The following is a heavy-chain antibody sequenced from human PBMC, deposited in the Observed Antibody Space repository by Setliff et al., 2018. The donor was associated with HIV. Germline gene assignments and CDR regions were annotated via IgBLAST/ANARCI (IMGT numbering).Heavy chain of an antibody. J-gene: IGHJ4*02. D-gene: IGHD7-27*01. CDR2: INPSGGST. Sequence: ASVKVSCKVSGYTLTELSMHWVRQAPGKGLEWMGIINPSGGSTSYAQKFQGRVTMTRDTSINAAYLDLSGLTSDDTAVYYCARQFSNSFDYWGQGALVTVSS. V-gene: IGHV1-46*01. CDR1: GYTLTELS. CDR3: ARQFSNSFDY.